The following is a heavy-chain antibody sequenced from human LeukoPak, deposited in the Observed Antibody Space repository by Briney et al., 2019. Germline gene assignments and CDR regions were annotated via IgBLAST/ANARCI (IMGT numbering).Heavy chain of an antibody. Sequence: ASVKVSCKASGYTFTDYMHWVRQAPGQGLEWMGWINPHSGGTDHAQKFQGRVTMTRDTSISTAYMELSRLRSDDTAVYYCARDRVLLWFGESYYFDYWGQGTLVTVSS. CDR3: ARDRVLLWFGESYYFDY. CDR1: GYTFTDY. J-gene: IGHJ4*02. V-gene: IGHV1-2*02. CDR2: INPHSGGT. D-gene: IGHD3-10*01.